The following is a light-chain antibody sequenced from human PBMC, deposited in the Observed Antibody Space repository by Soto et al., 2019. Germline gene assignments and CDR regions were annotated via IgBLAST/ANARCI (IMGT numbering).Light chain of an antibody. Sequence: QSVLTQPRSASGSPGQSITISCTGTSSDVGGYNYVSWYQQHPAKAPKLIIFDVSKRPSGVPNRFSGSKSGNTDSLTISGLRAEDEADYYCCSCVGRNTYVVGTGTKVTVL. CDR1: SSDVGGYNY. CDR2: DVS. CDR3: CSCVGRNTYV. V-gene: IGLV2-11*01. J-gene: IGLJ1*01.